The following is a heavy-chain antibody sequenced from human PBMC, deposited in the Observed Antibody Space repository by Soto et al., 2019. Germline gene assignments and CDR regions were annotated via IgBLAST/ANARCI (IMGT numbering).Heavy chain of an antibody. CDR3: ARDPGDRNGVSV. Sequence: EVQVVESGGGLVQPGGSLRLSCAASGFTVSSDYMSWVRQAPGKGLEWVSVVYSGGSTYYADSVKGRFTISRDNSKNTLYLQMNSLRAAETAVYYCARDPGDRNGVSVWGQGTTVTVSS. CDR2: VYSGGST. V-gene: IGHV3-66*01. J-gene: IGHJ6*02. CDR1: GFTVSSDY. D-gene: IGHD1-26*01.